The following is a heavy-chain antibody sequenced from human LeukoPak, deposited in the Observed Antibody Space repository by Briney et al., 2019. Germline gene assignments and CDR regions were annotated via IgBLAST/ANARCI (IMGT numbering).Heavy chain of an antibody. CDR1: AFTFSSYA. Sequence: GGSLRLSCAASAFTFSSYAMSWVRQAPGKGLEWVSAISGSGGSTYYADSVKGRFTISRDNSKNTLYLQMNSLRAEDTAVYYCAKVEENYYDSSGYYDYWGQGTLVTVSS. D-gene: IGHD3-22*01. J-gene: IGHJ4*02. V-gene: IGHV3-23*01. CDR3: AKVEENYYDSSGYYDY. CDR2: ISGSGGST.